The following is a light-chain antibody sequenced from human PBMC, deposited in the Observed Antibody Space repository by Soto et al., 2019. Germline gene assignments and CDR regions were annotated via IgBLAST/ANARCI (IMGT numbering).Light chain of an antibody. CDR1: QDISNY. V-gene: IGKV1-33*01. Sequence: DIQMTQSPSSLSASVGDRVTLTCQASQDISNYLNWYQQKPGKAPKLLIYDASNLETGVPSRFSGSGSGTDFTFTISSLQPEDIATYYCQQYDNPSLTFGGGTKV. CDR3: QQYDNPSLT. J-gene: IGKJ4*01. CDR2: DAS.